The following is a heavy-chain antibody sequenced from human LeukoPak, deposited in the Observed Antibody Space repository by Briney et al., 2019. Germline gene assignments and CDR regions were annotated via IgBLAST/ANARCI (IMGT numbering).Heavy chain of an antibody. V-gene: IGHV3-30*03. CDR3: ALLPYCSSTSCYRYNPNAEYFQH. J-gene: IGHJ1*01. CDR2: ISYDGSNK. CDR1: GFTFSSYG. D-gene: IGHD2-2*02. Sequence: GGSLRLSCAASGFTFSSYGMHWVRQAPGKGLEWVAVISYDGSNKYYADSVKGRFTISRDNSKNTLYLQMNSLRAEDTAVYYCALLPYCSSTSCYRYNPNAEYFQHWGQGTLVTVSS.